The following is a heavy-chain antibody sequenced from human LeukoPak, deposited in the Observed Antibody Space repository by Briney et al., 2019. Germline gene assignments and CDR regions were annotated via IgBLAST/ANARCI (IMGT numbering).Heavy chain of an antibody. CDR2: IRYDGSNK. CDR3: ARDRTIAAAGTPADY. Sequence: GGSLRLSCAASGFTFSSYGMHWVRQAPGKGLEWVAFIRYDGSNKYYADSVRGRFTISRDNSKNTLYLQMNSLRAEDTAIYYCARDRTIAAAGTPADYWGQGTLVTVSS. D-gene: IGHD6-13*01. V-gene: IGHV3-30*02. CDR1: GFTFSSYG. J-gene: IGHJ4*02.